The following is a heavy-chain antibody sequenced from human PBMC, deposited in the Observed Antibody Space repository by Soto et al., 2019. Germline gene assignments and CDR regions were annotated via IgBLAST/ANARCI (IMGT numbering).Heavy chain of an antibody. CDR1: GFTFSSYS. CDR2: ISSSSSTI. V-gene: IGHV3-48*01. Sequence: GGSLRLSCAASGFTFSSYSMNWVRQAPGKGLEWVSYISSSSSTIYYADSVKGRFTISRDNAKNSLYLQMNSLRAEDTAVYYCASRGYSSSSGHDYWGQGTLVTVSS. D-gene: IGHD6-6*01. CDR3: ASRGYSSSSGHDY. J-gene: IGHJ4*02.